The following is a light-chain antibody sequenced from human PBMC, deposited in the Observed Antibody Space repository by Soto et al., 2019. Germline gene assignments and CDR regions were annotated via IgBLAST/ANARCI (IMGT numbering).Light chain of an antibody. V-gene: IGKV3-11*01. CDR1: QSVSIY. Sequence: EIVLTQSPATLSLSPGERATLSCRASQSVSIYLAWYRQKPGQAPGLLIYDSSSRATGIAARFSGSGSGTDFTLTISSLEPEDFAIYYCQQYADSSPTFGGGTKVEIK. CDR3: QQYADSSPT. J-gene: IGKJ4*01. CDR2: DSS.